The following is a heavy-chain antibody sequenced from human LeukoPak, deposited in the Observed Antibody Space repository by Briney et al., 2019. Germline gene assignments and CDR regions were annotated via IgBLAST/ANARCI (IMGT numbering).Heavy chain of an antibody. V-gene: IGHV1-69*13. D-gene: IGHD3-22*01. CDR2: IIPIFGTA. CDR3: AREWYYYDSSGYYYYYGMDV. J-gene: IGHJ6*02. Sequence: SVKVSCKASGGTFSSYAISWVRQAPGQGLEWMGGIIPIFGTANYAQKFQGRVTITADESTSTAYMELSRLRSDDTAVYYCAREWYYYDSSGYYYYYGMDVWGQGTTVTVSS. CDR1: GGTFSSYA.